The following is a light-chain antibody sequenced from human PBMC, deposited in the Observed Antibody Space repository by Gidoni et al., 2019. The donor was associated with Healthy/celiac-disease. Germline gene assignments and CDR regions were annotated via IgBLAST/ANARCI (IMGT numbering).Light chain of an antibody. CDR1: QSVLYSSNNKNY. CDR3: QQYYSTPFT. Sequence: DIVMTQSPDSLAVSLGERATINGKSSQSVLYSSNNKNYLAWYQQKPGQPPKLLIYWASTRESGVPDRFSGSGSGTDFTLTISSLQAEDVAVYYCQQYYSTPFTFGPGTQVDIK. V-gene: IGKV4-1*01. CDR2: WAS. J-gene: IGKJ3*01.